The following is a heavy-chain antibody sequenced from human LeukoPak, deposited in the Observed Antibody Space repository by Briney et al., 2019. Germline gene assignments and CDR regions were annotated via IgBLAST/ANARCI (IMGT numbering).Heavy chain of an antibody. V-gene: IGHV4-39*01. D-gene: IGHD6-6*01. CDR2: IYYSGST. Sequence: PSETLSLTCTVSGGSISSSSYYWGWIRQPPGKGLEWIGSIYYSGSTYYNPSLKSRVTISVDTSKNQSSLKLSSVTAADTAVYYCASHFWAARTFDYWGQGTLVTVSS. CDR3: ASHFWAARTFDY. J-gene: IGHJ4*02. CDR1: GGSISSSSYY.